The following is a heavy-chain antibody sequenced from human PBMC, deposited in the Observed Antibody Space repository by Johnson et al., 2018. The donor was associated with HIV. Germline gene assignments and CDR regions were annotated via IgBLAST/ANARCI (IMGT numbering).Heavy chain of an antibody. CDR2: IRYDGSNK. V-gene: IGHV3-30*02. J-gene: IGHJ3*02. Sequence: QMQLVESGGGVVQPGGSLRLSCAASGFIFSSYGMHWVRQAPGKGLEWVAFIRYDGSNKYYADSVKGRFTISRDNSKNTLYLQMNSLRAEDTAVYYCAKDLDYYDSSTYAFDIWGQGTMVIVSS. D-gene: IGHD3-22*01. CDR1: GFIFSSYG. CDR3: AKDLDYYDSSTYAFDI.